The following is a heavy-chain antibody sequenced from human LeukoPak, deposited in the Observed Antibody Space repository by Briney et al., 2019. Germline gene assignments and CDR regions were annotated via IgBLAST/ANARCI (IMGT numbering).Heavy chain of an antibody. CDR2: ISSSGSTI. CDR3: ARAIYDYVWGSYRLDAFDI. D-gene: IGHD3-16*02. J-gene: IGHJ3*02. V-gene: IGHV3-11*01. Sequence: GGSLRLSCAASGFTFSDYYMSWVRQAPGKGLEGVSYISSSGSTIYYADSVKGRFTISRDNAKNSLYLQMNSLRAEDTAVYYCARAIYDYVWGSYRLDAFDIWGQGTMVTVSS. CDR1: GFTFSDYY.